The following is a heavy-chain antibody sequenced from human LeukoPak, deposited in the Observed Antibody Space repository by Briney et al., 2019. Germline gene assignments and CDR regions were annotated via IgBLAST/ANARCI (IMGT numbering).Heavy chain of an antibody. CDR1: GGSISSYH. CDR2: MSYSGST. D-gene: IGHD2-2*01. CDR3: ASGGYCGSTDCYPNWFDP. V-gene: IGHV4-59*01. Sequence: KPSETLSLTCTVSGGSISSYHWSWIRQPPGKGLEWIGYMSYSGSTNYNPSLMSRVTISVDTSKNQFSLKLSSVTAADTAVYFCASGGYCGSTDCYPNWFDPWGQGTLVTVSS. J-gene: IGHJ5*02.